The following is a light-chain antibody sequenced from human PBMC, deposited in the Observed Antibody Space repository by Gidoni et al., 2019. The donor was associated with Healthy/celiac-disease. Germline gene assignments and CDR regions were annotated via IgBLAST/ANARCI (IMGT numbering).Light chain of an antibody. CDR2: DAS. CDR3: QQYDNLPYT. J-gene: IGKJ2*01. V-gene: IGKV1-33*01. CDR1: QDISNY. Sequence: DIQMTQSPSSLSASVGDRVTITCQASQDISNYLNWYQQKPGKAPKLLIYDASNLETGVPSRFSGSGSGTDFTFTISSLQPEDIATYYCQQYDNLPYTFAQXTKLEIK.